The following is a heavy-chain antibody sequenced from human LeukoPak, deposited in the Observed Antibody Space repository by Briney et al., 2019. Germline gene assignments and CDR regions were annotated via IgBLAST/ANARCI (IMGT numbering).Heavy chain of an antibody. CDR1: GGSISSSSYY. CDR3: ARVRRGFRLELLTPPGNYYYYMDV. Sequence: SETLSLTCTVSGGSISSSSYYWGWIRQPPGKGLEWIGSIYYSGSTSYNPSLKSRVTISVDTSKNQFSLKLSSVTAADTAVYYCARVRRGFRLELLTPPGNYYYYMDVWGKGTTVTVSS. D-gene: IGHD1-7*01. CDR2: IYYSGST. V-gene: IGHV4-39*01. J-gene: IGHJ6*03.